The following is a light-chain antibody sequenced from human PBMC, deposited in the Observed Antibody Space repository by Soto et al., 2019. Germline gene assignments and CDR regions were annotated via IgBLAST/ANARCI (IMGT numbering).Light chain of an antibody. V-gene: IGKV1-12*01. J-gene: IGKJ5*01. CDR1: QDVGKW. CDR3: QQANSFPIT. CDR2: GAS. Sequence: DIQITQSPPSVSASVGDRVTITCRASQDVGKWSAWYQQKPGKAPTLLIHGASSLQSGVPPRYSGSGYGTDFTLTISSLQPEDFATYYCQQANSFPITFGQGTRREIK.